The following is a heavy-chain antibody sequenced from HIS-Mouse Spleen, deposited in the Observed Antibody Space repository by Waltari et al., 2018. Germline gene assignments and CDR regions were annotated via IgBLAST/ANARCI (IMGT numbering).Heavy chain of an antibody. J-gene: IGHJ4*02. Sequence: QVQLVESGGGVVQPGRSLRRSCAASGFTFSSYGMHWVRRAPGKGLGWVAVISYDGGNKYYADSVKGRFTISRDNSKNTLYLQMNSLRAEDTAVYYCAKDKHHAFDYWGQGTLVTVSS. CDR3: AKDKHHAFDY. CDR2: ISYDGGNK. CDR1: GFTFSSYG. V-gene: IGHV3-30*18.